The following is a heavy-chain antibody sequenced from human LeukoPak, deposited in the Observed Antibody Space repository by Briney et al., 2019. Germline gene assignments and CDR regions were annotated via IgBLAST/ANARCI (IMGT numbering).Heavy chain of an antibody. Sequence: GGSLRLSCADSGFTFSIYETNWVRHAPGKGLEWGSYISSSGSTIYYADSVKGRFTISRDNAKNSLYLQMNSLRAEDTAVYYCARENTVTRTAYYYYGMDVWGKGTTVTVSS. CDR3: ARENTVTRTAYYYYGMDV. J-gene: IGHJ6*04. CDR2: ISSSGSTI. CDR1: GFTFSIYE. D-gene: IGHD4-17*01. V-gene: IGHV3-48*03.